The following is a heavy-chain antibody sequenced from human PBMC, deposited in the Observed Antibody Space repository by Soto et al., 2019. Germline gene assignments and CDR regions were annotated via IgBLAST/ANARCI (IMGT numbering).Heavy chain of an antibody. J-gene: IGHJ6*02. CDR3: ARGPPLPYDSSGYYSSYYYGMDV. CDR2: ISAYNGNT. V-gene: IGHV1-18*04. D-gene: IGHD3-22*01. Sequence: GASVKVSCKASGYTFTSYGISWVRQAPGQGLEWMGWISAYNGNTNYAQKLQGRVTMTTDTSTSTAYMELRSLRSDDTAVYYCARGPPLPYDSSGYYSSYYYGMDVWGQGTTVTVSS. CDR1: GYTFTSYG.